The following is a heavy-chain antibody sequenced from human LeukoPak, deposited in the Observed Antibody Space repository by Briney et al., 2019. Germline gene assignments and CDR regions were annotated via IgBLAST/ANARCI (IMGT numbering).Heavy chain of an antibody. D-gene: IGHD2-2*01. CDR2: INNCGST. J-gene: IGHJ5*02. V-gene: IGHV4-34*01. CDR3: ARVNIVVVPARGGPWLDP. CDR1: GGSCSYYY. Sequence: SEMLSLSCAVDGGSCSYYYRWWSRPPAPEGLWWVGDINNCGSTNYNPTLQSRVTISVDTSKNKFSLKLSSLTAADTAVYYCARVNIVVVPARGGPWLDPWRKGTLL.